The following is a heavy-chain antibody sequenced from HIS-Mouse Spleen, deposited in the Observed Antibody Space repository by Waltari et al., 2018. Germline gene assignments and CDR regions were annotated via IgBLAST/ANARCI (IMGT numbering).Heavy chain of an antibody. V-gene: IGHV3-21*01. CDR1: GFTFGSYS. CDR3: ARGKPEVGATGEFGY. Sequence: EVQLVESGGGLVTPGGSLRLAWAASGFTFGSYSMNLVRRAPGKGLGWVSSISSSSSYIYYADSVKGRFTISRDNAKNSLYLQMNSLRAEDTAVYYCARGKPEVGATGEFGYWGQGTLVTVSS. J-gene: IGHJ4*02. CDR2: ISSSSSYI. D-gene: IGHD1-26*01.